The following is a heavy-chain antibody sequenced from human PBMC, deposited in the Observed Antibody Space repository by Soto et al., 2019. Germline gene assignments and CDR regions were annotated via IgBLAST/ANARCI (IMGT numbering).Heavy chain of an antibody. Sequence: QVQLQESGPGLVKPSQTLSLTCTVSGGSISSGGYYWSWIRQHPGKGLEWIGYIYYSGRTYYNPSLHSRVSIAVDTTENQFSRKLTSVTAADTSVYYCARGSFSSSSSWFDPWGRGTLVTVSS. CDR3: ARGSFSSSSSWFDP. CDR2: IYYSGRT. V-gene: IGHV4-31*03. J-gene: IGHJ5*02. CDR1: GGSISSGGYY. D-gene: IGHD6-6*01.